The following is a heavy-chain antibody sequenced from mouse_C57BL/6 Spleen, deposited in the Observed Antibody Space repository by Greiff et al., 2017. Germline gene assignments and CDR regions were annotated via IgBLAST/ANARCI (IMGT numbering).Heavy chain of an antibody. J-gene: IGHJ3*01. CDR2: IYPGSGST. CDR1: GYTFTSYW. V-gene: IGHV1-55*01. Sequence: QVHVKQSGAELVKPGASVKMSCKASGYTFTSYWITWVKQRPGQGLEWIGDIYPGSGSTNYNEKFKSKATLTVDTSSSTAYMQLSSLTSEDSAVYYCARSTGTAWFAYWGQGTLVTVSA. D-gene: IGHD4-1*02. CDR3: ARSTGTAWFAY.